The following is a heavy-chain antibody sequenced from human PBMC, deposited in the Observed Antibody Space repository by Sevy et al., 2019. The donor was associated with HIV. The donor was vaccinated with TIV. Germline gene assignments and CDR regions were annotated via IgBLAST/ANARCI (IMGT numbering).Heavy chain of an antibody. Sequence: GGCLRLSCTASGFTFGDYRMSWVRQAPGKGLEWVAFLKSDVYGGTVDHAASVRGRFVISSDVSKTIAYLQMNDLKTEDTGVYYCTRWKASQSIFDYWGQGALVTVSS. V-gene: IGHV3-49*04. CDR2: LKSDVYGGTV. CDR3: TRWKASQSIFDY. J-gene: IGHJ4*02. D-gene: IGHD1-1*01. CDR1: GFTFGDYR.